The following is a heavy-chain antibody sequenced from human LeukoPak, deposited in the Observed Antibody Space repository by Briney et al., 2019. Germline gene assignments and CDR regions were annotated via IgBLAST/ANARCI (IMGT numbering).Heavy chain of an antibody. J-gene: IGHJ4*02. V-gene: IGHV3-21*01. CDR2: ISSSSRFI. D-gene: IGHD3-10*01. Sequence: GGSLRLSCAASGISFSNYSMNWVRQAPGKGLEWVSLISSSSRFIYYGDSVKGRFTISRDNAKKSLYLQMNSLRAEGTAVYYCARGEYGSGSYHIDYWGQGTLVTVSS. CDR1: GISFSNYS. CDR3: ARGEYGSGSYHIDY.